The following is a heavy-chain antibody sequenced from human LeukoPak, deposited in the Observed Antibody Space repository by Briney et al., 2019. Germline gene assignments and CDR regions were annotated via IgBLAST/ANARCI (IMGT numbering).Heavy chain of an antibody. CDR1: GFTFSSYA. V-gene: IGHV3-23*01. J-gene: IGHJ6*02. D-gene: IGHD4-17*01. Sequence: PGGSLRLSCAASGFTFSSYAMSWVRQAPGKGLEWVSAISGSGGSTYYADSVKGRFTISRDNSKNTLYLQMNSLRAEDTAVHYCAKDSPGDYVYYYYGMDVWGQGTTVTVSS. CDR2: ISGSGGST. CDR3: AKDSPGDYVYYYYGMDV.